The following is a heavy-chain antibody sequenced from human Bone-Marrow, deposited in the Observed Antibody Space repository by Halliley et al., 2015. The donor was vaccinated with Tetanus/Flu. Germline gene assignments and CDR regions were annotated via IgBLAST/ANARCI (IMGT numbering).Heavy chain of an antibody. CDR3: ARKVYHNFDY. J-gene: IGHJ4*02. CDR2: ISTTGSNT. Sequence: GLEWVSAISTTGSNTFYADSVKGRFTISRDNSKNMLYLQMDSLRAEDTAVYYCARKVYHNFDYWGQGTLVTVSS. V-gene: IGHV3-23*01.